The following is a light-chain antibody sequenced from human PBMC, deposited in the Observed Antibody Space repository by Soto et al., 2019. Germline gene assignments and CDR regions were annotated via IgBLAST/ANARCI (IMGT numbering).Light chain of an antibody. CDR2: GAS. CDR1: QTVLSS. J-gene: IGKJ1*01. Sequence: EIVLTQSPGTLSLSPGEAVTLSCRASQTVLSSYVAWYQQKPGQPPRLLIYGASSRAGGVPARFSGGGSGTEFTLTITSLQSEDFAVYYCHQYNGWPRTFGQGTKVEI. CDR3: HQYNGWPRT. V-gene: IGKV3-15*01.